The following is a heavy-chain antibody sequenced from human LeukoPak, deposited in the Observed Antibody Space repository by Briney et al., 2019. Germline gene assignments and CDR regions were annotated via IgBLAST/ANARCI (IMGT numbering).Heavy chain of an antibody. Sequence: SETLSLTCTVSGGSISSGGYYWSWIRQHPGKGLEWIGYIYYSGSTYYNPSLKSRVTMSVDTSKNQFSLQLSSVTAADTAVYYCARSDGDSTFDYWGQGTLVTVSS. CDR3: ARSDGDSTFDY. CDR2: IYYSGST. V-gene: IGHV4-31*02. J-gene: IGHJ4*02. CDR1: GGSISSGGYY. D-gene: IGHD2-21*01.